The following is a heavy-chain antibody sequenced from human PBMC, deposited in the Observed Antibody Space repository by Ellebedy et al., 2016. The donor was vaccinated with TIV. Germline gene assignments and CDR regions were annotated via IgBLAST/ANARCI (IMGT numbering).Heavy chain of an antibody. V-gene: IGHV3-7*01. Sequence: GGSLRLSXAASGFTFSSYWMSWVRQAPGKGLEWVANIKQDGSEKYYVDSVKGRFTVYRENVKNSLHLQMNSLRAGDTAVYYCARSGRIAEAGNNGAFDIWGQGTKVTVSS. CDR1: GFTFSSYW. CDR3: ARSGRIAEAGNNGAFDI. CDR2: IKQDGSEK. J-gene: IGHJ3*02. D-gene: IGHD6-13*01.